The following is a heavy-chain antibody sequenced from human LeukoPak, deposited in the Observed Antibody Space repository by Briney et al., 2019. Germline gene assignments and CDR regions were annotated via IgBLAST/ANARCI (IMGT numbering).Heavy chain of an antibody. CDR2: INHSGST. J-gene: IGHJ3*01. CDR1: GGSFSGYY. Sequence: PSETLSLTCAVYGGSFSGYYWSWIRQPPGQGLEWIGEINHSGSTNYNPSLKSRVTISVDTSKNQFSLKLSSVTAADTAVYYCARVRSHHSFWSGFFWGQGTMVTVSS. V-gene: IGHV4-34*01. CDR3: ARVRSHHSFWSGFF. D-gene: IGHD3-3*01.